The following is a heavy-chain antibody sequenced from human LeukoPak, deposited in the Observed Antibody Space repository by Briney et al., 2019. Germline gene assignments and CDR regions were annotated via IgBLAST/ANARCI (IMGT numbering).Heavy chain of an antibody. D-gene: IGHD6-19*01. V-gene: IGHV4-31*03. CDR1: GGSISSGGYY. CDR2: IYYSGST. Sequence: SQTLSLTCTVSGGSISSGGYYWSWIRQHPGKGLEWIGYIYYSGSTYYNPPLKSRVTISVDTSKNQLSLKLSSVTAADTAVYYCARDLDSSGLFDYWGQGTLVTVSS. J-gene: IGHJ4*02. CDR3: ARDLDSSGLFDY.